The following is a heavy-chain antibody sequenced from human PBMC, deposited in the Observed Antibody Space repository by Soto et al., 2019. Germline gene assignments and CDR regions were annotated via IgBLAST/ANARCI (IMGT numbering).Heavy chain of an antibody. J-gene: IGHJ3*02. CDR2: ISSSSTYI. CDR1: GFTFSSYS. V-gene: IGHV3-21*01. Sequence: EVQLVGSGGGLVKPGGSLRLSCAASGFTFSSYSMNWVRQAPGKGLEWVSSISSSSTYIYYADSVKGRFTISRDNAKNSLYLQMNSLRAEDKAVYYCARTYYDSSGYSSDAFDIWGQGTMVTVSS. CDR3: ARTYYDSSGYSSDAFDI. D-gene: IGHD3-22*01.